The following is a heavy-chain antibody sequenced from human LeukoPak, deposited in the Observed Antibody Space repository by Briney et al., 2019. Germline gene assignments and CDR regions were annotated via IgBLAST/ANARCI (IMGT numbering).Heavy chain of an antibody. CDR2: IYHSGST. J-gene: IGHJ5*02. CDR1: GYSISSGYY. V-gene: IGHV4-38-2*02. CDR3: ARDGLGGITIFGVNWFDP. Sequence: PSETLSLTCAVSGYSISSGYYWGWIRQPPGRGLEWIGSIYHSGSTYYNPSLKGRVTISVDTSKNQFSLKLSSVTAADTAVYYCARDGLGGITIFGVNWFDPWGQGTLVTVSS. D-gene: IGHD3-3*01.